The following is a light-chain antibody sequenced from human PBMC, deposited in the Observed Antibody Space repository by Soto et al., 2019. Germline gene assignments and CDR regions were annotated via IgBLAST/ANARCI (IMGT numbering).Light chain of an antibody. J-gene: IGKJ4*01. CDR3: QQRSAWPFT. CDR2: GAS. CDR1: QSVSSN. V-gene: IGKV3-15*01. Sequence: DTVMTQSPATLSVSPGEGATLSCRASQSVSSNLAWYQHKTGQAPRLLIYGASTRATGVPPRFSGSGSGTEFTLTISSLQSEDFALYYCQQRSAWPFTFGGGTSVLIK.